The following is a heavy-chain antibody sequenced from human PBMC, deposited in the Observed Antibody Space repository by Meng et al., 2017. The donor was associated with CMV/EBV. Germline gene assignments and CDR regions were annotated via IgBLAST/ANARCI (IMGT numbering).Heavy chain of an antibody. CDR1: GFTFSSYS. CDR2: ISSSSSYI. J-gene: IGHJ4*02. CDR3: AKDKEGGPAAHYWGGFDY. V-gene: IGHV3-21*01. Sequence: GESLKISCAASGFTFSSYSMNWVRQAPGKGLEWVSSISSSSSYIYYADSVKGRFTISRDNAKNSLYLQVNSLRAEDTAVYYCAKDKEGGPAAHYWGGFDYWGQGTLVTVSS. D-gene: IGHD2-2*01.